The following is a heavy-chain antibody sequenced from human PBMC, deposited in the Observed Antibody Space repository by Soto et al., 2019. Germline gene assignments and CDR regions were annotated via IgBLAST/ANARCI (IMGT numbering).Heavy chain of an antibody. J-gene: IGHJ6*02. CDR1: GFTFSSYV. CDR2: IWYDGSNK. V-gene: IGHV3-33*01. Sequence: GGSLRLSCAASGFTFSSYVMHWVRQAPGKGLEWVALIWYDGSNKYYADSVKGRFSISRDNSKNTLDLQMNSLRAEDTAVYYCARDRRQLARKGYYYYGLGVWGQGTTVTVSS. D-gene: IGHD6-6*01. CDR3: ARDRRQLARKGYYYYGLGV.